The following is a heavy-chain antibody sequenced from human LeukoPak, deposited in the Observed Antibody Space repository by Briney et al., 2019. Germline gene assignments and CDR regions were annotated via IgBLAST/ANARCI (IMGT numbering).Heavy chain of an antibody. V-gene: IGHV3-7*01. CDR2: IKQDGSEK. CDR1: GFTFSSYW. CDR3: ARDSTTGDRNAFDI. D-gene: IGHD7-27*01. J-gene: IGHJ3*02. Sequence: GGSLRLSCAASGFTFSSYWMSWVRQAPGKGLEWVANIKQDGSEKYYVDSVKGRFTISRDKAKNSLYLQMNSLRAEDTAVYYCARDSTTGDRNAFDIWGQGTMITVSS.